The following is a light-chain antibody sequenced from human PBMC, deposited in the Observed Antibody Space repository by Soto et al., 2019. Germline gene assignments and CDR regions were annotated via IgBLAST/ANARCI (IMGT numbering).Light chain of an antibody. J-gene: IGLJ2*01. CDR3: SSYAGTNGI. V-gene: IGLV2-8*01. CDR1: LSDVGGQTF. Sequence: QSALTQPPSASGSPGQSVTFSCTVTLSDVGGQTFVSWYQQDPGKAPKLMIYDVNKRPSGVPDRFFGSKSGNTAYLTVSGLQAEDEANYYCSSYAGTNGIFGGGTKLTVL. CDR2: DVN.